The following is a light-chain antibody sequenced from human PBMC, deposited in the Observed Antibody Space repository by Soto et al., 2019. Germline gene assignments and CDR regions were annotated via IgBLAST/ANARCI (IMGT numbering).Light chain of an antibody. CDR2: GAS. Sequence: EIVLTQSPGTLSLSPGERATLSCRASQSVIRYLVWYQHKPAQAPRLLIYGASTRATGIPDRFSGSASGTDFTLTISRLEPEDFAVYYCQQYGPAPWTFGQGTKVEIK. V-gene: IGKV3-20*01. CDR3: QQYGPAPWT. CDR1: QSVIRY. J-gene: IGKJ1*01.